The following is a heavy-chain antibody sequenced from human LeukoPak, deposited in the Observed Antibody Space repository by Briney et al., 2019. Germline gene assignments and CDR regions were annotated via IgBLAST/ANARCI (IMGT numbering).Heavy chain of an antibody. CDR1: GFTFSFSDYW. Sequence: GGSLRLSCVGSGFTFSFSDYWMTWVRQAPGKGLEWVANIKPDGGEKNYVDSVKGRFTISRDNAKNSLYLHMNSLSAEDPAVYYCARIYPGVYYDDWGQGPLVTVSS. D-gene: IGHD3-16*01. V-gene: IGHV3-7*01. CDR3: ARIYPGVYYDD. CDR2: IKPDGGEK. J-gene: IGHJ4*02.